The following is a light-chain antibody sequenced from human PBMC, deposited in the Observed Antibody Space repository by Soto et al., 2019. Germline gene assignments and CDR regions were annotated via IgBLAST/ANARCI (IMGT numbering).Light chain of an antibody. CDR2: GAS. CDR1: QSISSN. Sequence: EIVITQSPATLSVSPGERATLSCRANQSISSNLAWYQQKPGQAPRLLIYGASTRSTGIPARFSGSGSGTDFTLTISGLQSEDFAVYYCQMYNNWLATFGGGTKVEI. V-gene: IGKV3-15*01. CDR3: QMYNNWLAT. J-gene: IGKJ4*01.